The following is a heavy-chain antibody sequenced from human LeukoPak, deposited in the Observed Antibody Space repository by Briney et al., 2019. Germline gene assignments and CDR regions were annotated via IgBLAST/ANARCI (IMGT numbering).Heavy chain of an antibody. J-gene: IGHJ4*02. V-gene: IGHV1-46*01. CDR1: GYTFTSYY. CDR3: ARVGVTAATADY. D-gene: IGHD6-25*01. CDR2: INPRGGST. Sequence: ASVRVSCKASGYTFTSYYMHWMRQAPGQGPEWMGIINPRGGSTDYSQKFQDRVTMSSDTSTSTVYMELSSLRSEDTAVYFCARVGVTAATADYWGQGTLVTVSS.